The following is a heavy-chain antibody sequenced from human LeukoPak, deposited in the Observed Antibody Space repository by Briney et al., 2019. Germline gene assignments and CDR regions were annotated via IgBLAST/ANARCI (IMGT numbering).Heavy chain of an antibody. CDR2: INPNSGGT. V-gene: IGHV1-2*06. J-gene: IGHJ4*02. CDR3: ARERQDSSSSVDY. Sequence: ASVKVSCKASGYTFTGYYMHWVRQAPGQGLEWMGRINPNSGGTNYAQKFQGRVTMTRDTSISTAYMELSRLRSDDTAVYYCARERQDSSSSVDYGGQGTLVTVSS. CDR1: GYTFTGYY. D-gene: IGHD6-6*01.